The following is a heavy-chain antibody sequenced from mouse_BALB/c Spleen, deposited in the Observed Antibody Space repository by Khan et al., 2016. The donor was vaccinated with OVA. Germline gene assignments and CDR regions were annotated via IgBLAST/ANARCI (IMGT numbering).Heavy chain of an antibody. CDR3: ARLGYYGYFNV. J-gene: IGHJ1*01. V-gene: IGHV4-1*02. D-gene: IGHD2-2*01. Sequence: EVTLLESGGGLVQPGGSLKLSCAASGFDFSGYWMSWVRQAPGKGLEWIGEINPDSSTINYTPSLKDKFIISRDNAKNTLYLQMSKVRSEDTAPYYCARLGYYGYFNVWGAGTTVTVSS. CDR2: INPDSSTI. CDR1: GFDFSGYW.